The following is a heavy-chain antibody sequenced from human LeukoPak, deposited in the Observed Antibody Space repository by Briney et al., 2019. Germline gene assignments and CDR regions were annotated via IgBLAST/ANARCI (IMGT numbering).Heavy chain of an antibody. CDR1: GGTFSSYA. CDR3: AKALSYPDGGTTFDYDY. V-gene: IGHV1-69*05. D-gene: IGHD4-23*01. Sequence: SVKVSCKASGGTFSSYAISWVRQAPGQGLEWMGGIIPIFGTTNYAQKFQGRVTITTDESTSTAYMDLSSLRAEDTAVYYCAKALSYPDGGTTFDYDYWGQGTLVTVSS. J-gene: IGHJ4*02. CDR2: IIPIFGTT.